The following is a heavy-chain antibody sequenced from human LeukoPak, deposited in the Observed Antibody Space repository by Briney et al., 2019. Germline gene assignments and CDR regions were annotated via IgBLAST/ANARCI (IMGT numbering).Heavy chain of an antibody. J-gene: IGHJ1*01. Sequence: SETLSLTCTVSGGSITNYYWSWIRQPPGKGLEWIGYIYYSGSTNYNPSLKSRVTISKDTSKNQFSLKLSSVTAADTAVYYCARGNFLEYFQHWGQGTLVTVSS. CDR2: IYYSGST. V-gene: IGHV4-59*01. CDR3: ARGNFLEYFQH. D-gene: IGHD1-7*01. CDR1: GGSITNYY.